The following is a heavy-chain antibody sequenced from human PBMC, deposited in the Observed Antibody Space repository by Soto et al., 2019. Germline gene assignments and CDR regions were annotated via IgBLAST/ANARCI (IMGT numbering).Heavy chain of an antibody. J-gene: IGHJ6*03. D-gene: IGHD2-2*01. CDR3: TRDCSTSWRRIYYYYYMDV. CDR1: GFTFGDYA. V-gene: IGHV3-49*03. Sequence: GGSLRLSCTASGFTFGDYAMSWFRQAPGKGLEWVGFIRSKAYGGTTEYAASVKGRFTISRDDSKSIAYLQMNSLKTEDTAVYYCTRDCSTSWRRIYYYYYMDVWGKGTTVTVSS. CDR2: IRSKAYGGTT.